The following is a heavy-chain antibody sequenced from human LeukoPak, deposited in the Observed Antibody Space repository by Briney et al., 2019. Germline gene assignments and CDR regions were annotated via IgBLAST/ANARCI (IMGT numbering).Heavy chain of an antibody. Sequence: PSETLSPTCTVSGGSISSYYWSWIRQPPGKGLEWMGYIYTSGSTNYNPSLKSRLTISVDTSKNQFSLKLSSVTAADTAVYYCASQDSSGHPGYWGQGTLVTVSS. CDR1: GGSISSYY. CDR3: ASQDSSGHPGY. J-gene: IGHJ4*02. D-gene: IGHD3-22*01. CDR2: IYTSGST. V-gene: IGHV4-4*09.